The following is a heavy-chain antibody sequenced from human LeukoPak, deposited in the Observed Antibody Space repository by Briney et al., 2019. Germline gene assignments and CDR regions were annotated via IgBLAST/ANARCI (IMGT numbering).Heavy chain of an antibody. CDR1: GYTFTSYG. CDR2: ISAYNGNT. CDR3: ARDKGGSYFRYYYYGMDV. D-gene: IGHD1-26*01. J-gene: IGHJ6*02. V-gene: IGHV1-18*01. Sequence: ASVKVSCKASGYTFTSYGISWVRQAPGQGLEWMGWISAYNGNTNYAQKLQGRDTMTTDTSTSTAYMELRSLRSDDTAVYYCARDKGGSYFRYYYYGMDVWGQGTTVTVSS.